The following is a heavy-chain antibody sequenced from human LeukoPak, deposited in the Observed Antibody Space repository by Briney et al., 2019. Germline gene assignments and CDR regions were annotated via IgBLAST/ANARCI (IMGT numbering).Heavy chain of an antibody. J-gene: IGHJ4*02. CDR3: ARDGIAAAGSFDY. CDR2: INHSGST. CDR1: GGSFNGYY. V-gene: IGHV4-34*01. D-gene: IGHD6-13*01. Sequence: SETLSLTCAVYGGSFNGYYWSWIRQPPGKGLEWIGEINHSGSTNYNPSLKSRVTISVDTSKNQFSLKLRSVTAADTAVYYCARDGIAAAGSFDYWGQGTLVTVSS.